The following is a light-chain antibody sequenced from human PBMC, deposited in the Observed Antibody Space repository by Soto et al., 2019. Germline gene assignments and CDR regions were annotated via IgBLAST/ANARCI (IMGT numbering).Light chain of an antibody. CDR1: SSDVGGFNY. J-gene: IGLJ1*01. Sequence: QSVLTQPASVSGSPGQSITISCTGTSSDVGGFNYVSWYQHHPGKAPKLIIYEVSYRPSGVSNRFSGSKSGNTASLTISGLQAEDEADFYCSSYTTNNTHVFGNGTKVTVL. V-gene: IGLV2-14*01. CDR3: SSYTTNNTHV. CDR2: EVS.